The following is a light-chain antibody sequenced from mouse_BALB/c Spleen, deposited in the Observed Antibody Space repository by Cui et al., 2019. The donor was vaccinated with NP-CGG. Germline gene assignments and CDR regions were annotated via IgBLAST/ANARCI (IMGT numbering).Light chain of an antibody. Sequence: QAVVTQVFALTTSPGETVTLTCRSSIGAVTTSNYANWVQEKPDHLFTGLIGGTNNRAPGVPARFSGSLIGDKAALTITGAQTEDEAIYFCALWYSSHWVFGGGTKLTVL. V-gene: IGLV1*01. CDR3: ALWYSSHWV. J-gene: IGLJ1*01. CDR2: GTN. CDR1: IGAVTTSNY.